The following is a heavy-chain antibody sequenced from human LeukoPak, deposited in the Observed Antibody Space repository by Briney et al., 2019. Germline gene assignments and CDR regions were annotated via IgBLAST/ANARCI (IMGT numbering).Heavy chain of an antibody. CDR1: GYTVTTYD. D-gene: IGHD6-19*01. J-gene: IGHJ4*02. V-gene: IGHV1-8*01. CDR2: INPNRVNT. CDR3: ARVGSSGWYRHTYGY. Sequence: ASGKVSDNAAGYTVTTYDINWLPQSTGQRLEWMGWINPNRVNTGYAQKFQGRVTMTRNNSISTAYMEPSSLRSEDTAVYYCARVGSSGWYRHTYGYWGQGTLVTVSS.